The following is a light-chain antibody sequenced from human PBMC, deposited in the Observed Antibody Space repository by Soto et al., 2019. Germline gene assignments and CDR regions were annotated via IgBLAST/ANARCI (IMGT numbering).Light chain of an antibody. J-gene: IGKJ5*01. CDR1: QDIRGA. CDR3: QQFNSYPLT. CDR2: DVS. Sequence: AIQLTQSPSSLSASVGDRVTITCRASQDIRGALAWYQQKPGKAPKMLIYDVSTLESGVPLRFSGSSSGTDFTLTISSLQPVDFATYYCQQFNSYPLTFGQGTRLEI. V-gene: IGKV1-13*02.